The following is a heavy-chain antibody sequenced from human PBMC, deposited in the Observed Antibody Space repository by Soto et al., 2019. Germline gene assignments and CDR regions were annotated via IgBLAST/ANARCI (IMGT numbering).Heavy chain of an antibody. V-gene: IGHV4-59*01. J-gene: IGHJ6*02. D-gene: IGHD3-22*01. CDR1: GGSISSYY. Sequence: SETLSLTCTVSGGSISSYYWSWIRQPPGKGLEWIGYIYYSGSTNYNPSLKSRVTISVDTSKNQFSLKLSSVTAADTAVYYCAREGDDSSGYYAGGMDVWGQGTTVTVS. CDR3: AREGDDSSGYYAGGMDV. CDR2: IYYSGST.